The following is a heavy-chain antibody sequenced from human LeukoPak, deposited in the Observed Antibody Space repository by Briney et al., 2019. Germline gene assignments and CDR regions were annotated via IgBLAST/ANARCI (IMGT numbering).Heavy chain of an antibody. J-gene: IGHJ4*02. Sequence: PSETLSLTCTVSGGSISSYYWSWIRQPPGKGLEWIGYIYYSGSTNYNPSLKSRVTISVDTSKNQFSLKLSSVTAADTAVYYCARADILTGYYADYWGQGTLVTVSS. D-gene: IGHD3-9*01. CDR3: ARADILTGYYADY. CDR1: GGSISSYY. CDR2: IYYSGST. V-gene: IGHV4-59*08.